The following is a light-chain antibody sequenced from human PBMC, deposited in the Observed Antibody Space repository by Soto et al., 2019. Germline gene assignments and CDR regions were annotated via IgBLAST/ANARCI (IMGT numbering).Light chain of an antibody. CDR1: SGDIGAYNY. CDR3: SCYTYTIAVV. V-gene: IGLV2-14*01. Sequence: QSALPQPASVSGSPGQSVTISCTGDSGDIGAYNYVSWYQQHPAKAPKLLIYDVTNRPAGVSDRFSGSKSGRTASVTISGLQAEDEANYFFSCYTYTIAVVFGGGTQLTVL. J-gene: IGLJ3*02. CDR2: DVT.